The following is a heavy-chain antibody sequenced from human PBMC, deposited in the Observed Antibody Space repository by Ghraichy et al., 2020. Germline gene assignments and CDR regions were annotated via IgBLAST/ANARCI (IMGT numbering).Heavy chain of an antibody. CDR2: ISYDGSNK. CDR1: GFTFSSYG. V-gene: IGHV3-30*18. Sequence: GGSLRLSCAASGFTFSSYGMHWVRQAPGKGLEWVAVISYDGSNKYYADSVKGRFTVSRDNSKNTLYLQMNSLGAEDTAVYYCAKFHDFWSGYYRRAFYYYGMDVWGQGTTVTVSS. J-gene: IGHJ6*02. D-gene: IGHD3-3*01. CDR3: AKFHDFWSGYYRRAFYYYGMDV.